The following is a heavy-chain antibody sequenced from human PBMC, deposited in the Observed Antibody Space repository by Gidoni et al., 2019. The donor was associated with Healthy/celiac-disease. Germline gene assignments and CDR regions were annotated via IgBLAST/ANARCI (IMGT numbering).Heavy chain of an antibody. CDR3: ARGIAAAGMSWNYYYYYGMDV. Sequence: QLQLQESGPGLVKPSETLSLTCTFSGCSISSSSYYLGWIRQPPGKGLEWIGSIYYSGSTYYNPSIKSRVNISVDTAKNQFSLKLSSGTAADTAVYYCARGIAAAGMSWNYYYYYGMDVWGQGTTVTVSS. CDR2: IYYSGST. J-gene: IGHJ6*02. CDR1: GCSISSSSYY. D-gene: IGHD6-13*01. V-gene: IGHV4-39*01.